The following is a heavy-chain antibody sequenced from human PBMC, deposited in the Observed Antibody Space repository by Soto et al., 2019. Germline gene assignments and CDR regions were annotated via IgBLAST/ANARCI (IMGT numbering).Heavy chain of an antibody. J-gene: IGHJ5*02. Sequence: QVQLQESGPGQVKPSETLSLTCTVSGGSMNIYYWTWIRQPPGKGLEWIGYVRDTGSTNYNPSLKGRVTISIDTSRNQFSLSLRSVTAADTAVYFCARYSPPKKTYASNPGWFDPWGQGTLVAVSS. CDR2: VRDTGST. D-gene: IGHD2-15*01. V-gene: IGHV4-59*01. CDR1: GGSMNIYY. CDR3: ARYSPPKKTYASNPGWFDP.